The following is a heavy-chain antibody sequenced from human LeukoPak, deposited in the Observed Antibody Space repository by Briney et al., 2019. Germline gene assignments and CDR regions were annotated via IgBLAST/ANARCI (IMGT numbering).Heavy chain of an antibody. CDR3: ARVGGTDAYDI. V-gene: IGHV3-23*01. Sequence: GGSLRLSCAASGFTFKNYVMSWVRLAPGKGLEWVSTITTSGGGTYYTDSVKGRFSISRDNSKNTAYLQMNSLKAEDTAVYYCARVGGTDAYDIWGQGTMVTVSS. CDR2: ITTSGGGT. J-gene: IGHJ3*02. CDR1: GFTFKNYV. D-gene: IGHD1-26*01.